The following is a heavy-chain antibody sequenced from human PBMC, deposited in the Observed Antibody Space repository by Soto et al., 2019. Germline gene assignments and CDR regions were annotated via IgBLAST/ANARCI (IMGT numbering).Heavy chain of an antibody. Sequence: QVQLQESGPGLVKPSGTLSLTCAVSSGSITSSNWWSWVRQPPGKGLEWIGEIYHSGSTNYNPSLKRRVTISVDNSKNVFSLKLSSVTAADTAMYYCAGGAVAGTSPAYWGQGTLVTVSS. CDR1: SGSITSSNW. J-gene: IGHJ4*02. D-gene: IGHD6-19*01. CDR2: IYHSGST. CDR3: AGGAVAGTSPAY. V-gene: IGHV4-4*02.